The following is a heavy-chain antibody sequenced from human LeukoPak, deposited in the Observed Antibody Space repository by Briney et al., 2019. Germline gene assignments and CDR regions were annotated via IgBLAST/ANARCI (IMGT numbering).Heavy chain of an antibody. CDR3: ARAGMRNPSGGTRFDP. CDR1: GGSFSGYY. V-gene: IGHV4-34*01. CDR2: INHSGST. J-gene: IGHJ5*02. D-gene: IGHD1-14*01. Sequence: PSETLSLTCAVYGGSFSGYYWSWIRQPPGKGLEWIGEINHSGSTNYNPSLKSRVTISVDTSKNQFSLKLSSVTAADTAVYYCARAGMRNPSGGTRFDPWGQGTLVTVSS.